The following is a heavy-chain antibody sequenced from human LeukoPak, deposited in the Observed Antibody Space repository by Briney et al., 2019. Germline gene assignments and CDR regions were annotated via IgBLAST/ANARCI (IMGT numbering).Heavy chain of an antibody. D-gene: IGHD3-3*01. V-gene: IGHV4-59*12. CDR2: IYYSGST. Sequence: PSETLSLTCTVSGGSISSYYWSWIRQPPGKGLEWIGYIYYSGSTNYNPSLKSRVTISVDTSKNQFSLKLSSVTAADTAVYYCARGYNDFWSGYYGGFIWSDPWGQGTLVTVSS. CDR1: GGSISSYY. CDR3: ARGYNDFWSGYYGGFIWSDP. J-gene: IGHJ5*02.